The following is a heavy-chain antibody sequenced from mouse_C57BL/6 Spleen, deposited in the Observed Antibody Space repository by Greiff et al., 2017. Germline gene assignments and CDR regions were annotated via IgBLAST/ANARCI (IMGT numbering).Heavy chain of an antibody. J-gene: IGHJ3*01. CDR2: IDPENGDT. V-gene: IGHV14-4*01. D-gene: IGHD3-2*02. CDR1: GFNIKDYY. CDR3: TTLTAQTPFAY. Sequence: EVQLQQSGAELVRPGASVKLSCTASGFNIKDYYMHWVKQRPEQGLEWIGWIDPENGDTEYASKFQGKATITADTDSNTAYLQLSSLTSEDTAVYYCTTLTAQTPFAYWGQGTLVTVSA.